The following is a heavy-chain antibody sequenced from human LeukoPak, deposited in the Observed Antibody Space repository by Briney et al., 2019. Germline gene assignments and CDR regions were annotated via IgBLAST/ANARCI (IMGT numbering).Heavy chain of an antibody. V-gene: IGHV4-59*01. CDR2: IYYSGST. Sequence: SETLSLTCTVSGGSISSYYWSWIRQPPGKGLEWIGFIYYSGSTNYNPSLKSRVTISVDTSKNQFSLKLSSVTAADTAVYYCARWGNYGSGSYFSPANWFDPWGQGTLVTVSS. D-gene: IGHD3-10*01. J-gene: IGHJ5*02. CDR1: GGSISSYY. CDR3: ARWGNYGSGSYFSPANWFDP.